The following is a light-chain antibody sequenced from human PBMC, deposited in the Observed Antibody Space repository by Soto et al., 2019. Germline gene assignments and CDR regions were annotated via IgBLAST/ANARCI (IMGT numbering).Light chain of an antibody. CDR1: ISDVGGYND. Sequence: QSVLTQPASVSGSPGQSITISCTGTISDVGGYNDVSWYQQHPGKAPKLMIYDVSDRPSGVSNRFSGSKSGNTASLTISGLQAEDEADYYCSSYTSSNTLVFGGGTQLTVL. J-gene: IGLJ2*01. V-gene: IGLV2-14*01. CDR2: DVS. CDR3: SSYTSSNTLV.